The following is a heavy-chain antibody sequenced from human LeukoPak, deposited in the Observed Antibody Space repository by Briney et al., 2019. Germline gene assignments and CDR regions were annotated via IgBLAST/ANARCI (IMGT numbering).Heavy chain of an antibody. Sequence: GGSLRLSCAASGFTFSDYYMTWIRQAPGKGLEWLSYIDSSGDIIYYADSVKGRFTISRDNAKNSLYLQMNSLRAEDTAVYYCARGVEFDYSSSSVGYWGQGTLVTVSS. D-gene: IGHD6-6*01. V-gene: IGHV3-11*04. CDR2: IDSSGDII. CDR1: GFTFSDYY. CDR3: ARGVEFDYSSSSVGY. J-gene: IGHJ4*02.